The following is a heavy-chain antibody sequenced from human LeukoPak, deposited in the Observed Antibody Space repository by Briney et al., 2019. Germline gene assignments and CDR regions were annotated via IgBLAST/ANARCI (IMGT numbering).Heavy chain of an antibody. D-gene: IGHD1-26*01. CDR2: ISSSSYI. CDR1: GFTFSSYS. V-gene: IGHV3-21*01. CDR3: ARSRPPEGATAH. Sequence: GGSLRLSCAASGFTFSSYSMNWVRQAPGKGLEWVSSISSSSYIYYADSVKGRFTISRDNAKNSLYLQMNSLRAEDTAVYYCARSRPPEGATAHWGQGTLVTVSS. J-gene: IGHJ4*02.